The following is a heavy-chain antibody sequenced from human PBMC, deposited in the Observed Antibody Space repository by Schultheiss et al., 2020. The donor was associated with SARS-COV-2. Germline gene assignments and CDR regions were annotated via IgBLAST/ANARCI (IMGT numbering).Heavy chain of an antibody. J-gene: IGHJ6*02. CDR1: AFTFSSYE. CDR2: ISGSGSTI. D-gene: IGHD6-13*01. Sequence: GGSLRLSCAASAFTFSSYELNWVRQVPGKGLEWVSYISGSGSTIYYGDSVKGRFTISRDNAKNSMYLQMNSLRAEDTAVYYCARAGVAAAGIGMDVWGQGTTVTVSS. V-gene: IGHV3-48*03. CDR3: ARAGVAAAGIGMDV.